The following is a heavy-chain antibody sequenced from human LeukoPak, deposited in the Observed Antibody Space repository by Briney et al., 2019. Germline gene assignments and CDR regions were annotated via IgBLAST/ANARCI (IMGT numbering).Heavy chain of an antibody. D-gene: IGHD5-12*01. V-gene: IGHV4-4*07. CDR1: GGSIRSYY. J-gene: IGHJ3*02. Sequence: SETLSLTCTVSGGSIRSYYWSWIRQPAGKGLEWIGRIYSSGSTNYNPSLKSRVTMSVDTSKNQFSLKLNSVTAADTAVYYCARVGFRDIYSEGCAFDIWGQGTMITVSS. CDR2: IYSSGST. CDR3: ARVGFRDIYSEGCAFDI.